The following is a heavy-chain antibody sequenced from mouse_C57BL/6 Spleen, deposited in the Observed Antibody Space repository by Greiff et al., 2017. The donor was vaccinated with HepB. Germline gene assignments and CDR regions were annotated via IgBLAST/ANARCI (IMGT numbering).Heavy chain of an antibody. V-gene: IGHV5-6*01. D-gene: IGHD1-1*01. J-gene: IGHJ2*01. CDR2: ISSGGSYT. CDR1: GFTFSSYG. Sequence: EVKLMESGGDLVKPGGSLKLSCAASGFTFSSYGMSWVRQTPDKRLEWVATISSGGSYTDYPDSVKGRFTISRDNAKNTLYLQMSSLKSEDTAVYYCARGGGYYYGSSYFDYWGQGTTLTVSS. CDR3: ARGGGYYYGSSYFDY.